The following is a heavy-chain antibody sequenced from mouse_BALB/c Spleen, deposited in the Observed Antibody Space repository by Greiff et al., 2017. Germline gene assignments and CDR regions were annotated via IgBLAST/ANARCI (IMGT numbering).Heavy chain of an antibody. CDR3: ARHGSMDY. CDR1: GFTFSSFG. J-gene: IGHJ4*01. V-gene: IGHV5-17*02. CDR2: ISSGSSTI. Sequence: EVHLVESGGGLVQPGGSRKLSCAASGFTFSSFGMHWVRQAPEKGLEWVAYISSGSSTIYYADTVKGRFTISRDKPKNTLFLQMTSLRSEDTAMYYCARHGSMDYWGQGTSVTVSS.